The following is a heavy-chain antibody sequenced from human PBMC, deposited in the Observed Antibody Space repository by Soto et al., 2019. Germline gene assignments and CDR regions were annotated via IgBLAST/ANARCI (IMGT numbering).Heavy chain of an antibody. J-gene: IGHJ5*02. CDR2: ISGSGGST. D-gene: IGHD5-18*01. Sequence: EVQLLESGGGLVQPGGSLRLSCAASGFTFSSYAMSWVRQAPGKGLEWVSAISGSGGSTYYADSVKGRFTISRDNSKNTLYLQMNSLRAEDTAVYYCAKDVAWYSSGLGWFDPWGQGTLVTVSS. V-gene: IGHV3-23*01. CDR1: GFTFSSYA. CDR3: AKDVAWYSSGLGWFDP.